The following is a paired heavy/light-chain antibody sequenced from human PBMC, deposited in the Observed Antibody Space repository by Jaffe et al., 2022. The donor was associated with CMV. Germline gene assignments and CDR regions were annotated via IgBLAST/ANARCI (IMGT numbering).Heavy chain of an antibody. J-gene: IGHJ1*01. V-gene: IGHV1-46*01. Sequence: QVQLVQSGAEVKKPGASVKVSCKASGYTFTSYYMHWVRQAPGQGLEWMGIINPSGGSTSYAQKFQGRVTMTRDTSTSTVYMELSSLRSEDTAVYYCARGLLRWYHNPEYFQHWGQGTLVTVSS. CDR2: INPSGGST. CDR1: GYTFTSYY. CDR3: ARGLLRWYHNPEYFQH. D-gene: IGHD4-17*01.
Light chain of an antibody. CDR3: QQYNNWPQYT. CDR1: QSVSSN. CDR2: GAS. J-gene: IGKJ2*01. V-gene: IGKV3-15*01. Sequence: EIVMTQSPATLSVSPGERATLSCRASQSVSSNLAWYQQKPGQAPRLLIYGASTRATGIPARFSGSGSGTEFTLTISSLQSEDFAVYYCQQYNNWPQYTFGQGTKLEIK.